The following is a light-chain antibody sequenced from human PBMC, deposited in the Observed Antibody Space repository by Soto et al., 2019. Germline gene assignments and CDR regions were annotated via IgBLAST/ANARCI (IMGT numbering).Light chain of an antibody. CDR3: QQYNNWPALT. V-gene: IGKV3D-15*01. CDR1: QSISLS. CDR2: GVS. Sequence: EIVLTQSPATLSLSPGEIATLSFSASQSISLSLAWYQHKPGQAPRLLIYGVSTRATGTPDRFSASGSATDFTLTISSLQSEDFAVYSCQQYNNWPALTFGGGTKVDIK. J-gene: IGKJ4*01.